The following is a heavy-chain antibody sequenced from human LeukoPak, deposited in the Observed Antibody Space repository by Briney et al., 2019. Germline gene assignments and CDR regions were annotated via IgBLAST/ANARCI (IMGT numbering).Heavy chain of an antibody. CDR2: IYYSEST. Sequence: SETLALTCTVSGGSISSYYWNWIRQPPGKGLEWIGYIYYSESTNYNPSLKSRVTISVDTSKDRFSLKLSSVTAADTAVYYCARGGWYPESFQHWGQGALVTVSS. CDR3: ARGGWYPESFQH. D-gene: IGHD6-19*01. V-gene: IGHV4-59*01. CDR1: GGSISSYY. J-gene: IGHJ1*01.